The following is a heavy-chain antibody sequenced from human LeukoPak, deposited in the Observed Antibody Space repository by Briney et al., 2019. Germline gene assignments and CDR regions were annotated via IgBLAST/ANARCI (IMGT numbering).Heavy chain of an antibody. J-gene: IGHJ5*02. V-gene: IGHV4-39*01. Sequence: SETLSLTCTVSGGSISSSSYYWGWIRQPPGKGLEWIGSIYYSGSTYYNPSLKSRVTISVDTSKNQFSLKLSSVTAADTAVYYCARHGSVLLWFGEFHNWFDPWGQGTLVTVSS. CDR1: GGSISSSSYY. CDR3: ARHGSVLLWFGEFHNWFDP. D-gene: IGHD3-10*01. CDR2: IYYSGST.